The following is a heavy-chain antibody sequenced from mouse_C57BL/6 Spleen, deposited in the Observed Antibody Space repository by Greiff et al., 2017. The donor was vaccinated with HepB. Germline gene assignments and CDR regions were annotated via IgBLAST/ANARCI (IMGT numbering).Heavy chain of an antibody. Sequence: VMLVESGPGLVQPSQSLSITCTVSGFSLTSYGVHWVRQSPGKGLEWLGVIWRGGSTDYNAAFMSRLSITKDNSKSQVFFKMNSLQADDTAIYYCAKKSLISGYAMDYWGQGTSVTVSS. D-gene: IGHD3-1*01. CDR1: GFSLTSYG. V-gene: IGHV2-5*01. CDR2: IWRGGST. J-gene: IGHJ4*01. CDR3: AKKSLISGYAMDY.